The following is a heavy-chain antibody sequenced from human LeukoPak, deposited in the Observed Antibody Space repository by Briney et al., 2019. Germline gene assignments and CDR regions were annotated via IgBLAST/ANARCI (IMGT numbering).Heavy chain of an antibody. Sequence: GGSLRLSCAASGFTFSSYGMHWVRQAPGKGLEWVAVISYDGSNKYYADSVKGRFTISRDNSKNTLYLQMNSLRAEDTAVYYCAKNGAYYGGYYFDYWGQGTLVTVSS. CDR3: AKNGAYYGGYYFDY. CDR2: ISYDGSNK. D-gene: IGHD2/OR15-2a*01. V-gene: IGHV3-30*12. CDR1: GFTFSSYG. J-gene: IGHJ4*02.